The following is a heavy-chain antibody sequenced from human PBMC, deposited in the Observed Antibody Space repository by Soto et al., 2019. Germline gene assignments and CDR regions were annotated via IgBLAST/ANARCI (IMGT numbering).Heavy chain of an antibody. Sequence: SETLSLTCTVSGGSISSGYCWSWIRQPPGKGLEWIGRIYATGTTDYNPSLKSRVMMSVDTSKKQFSLKLRSVTAADTAVYYCVRDGTKTLRDWFDPWGQGISVTVSS. CDR3: VRDGTKTLRDWFDP. V-gene: IGHV4-4*07. CDR1: GGSISSGYC. D-gene: IGHD1-1*01. J-gene: IGHJ5*02. CDR2: IYATGTT.